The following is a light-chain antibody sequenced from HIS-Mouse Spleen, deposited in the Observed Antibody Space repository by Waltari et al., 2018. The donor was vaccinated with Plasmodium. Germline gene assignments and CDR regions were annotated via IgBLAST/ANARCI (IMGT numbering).Light chain of an antibody. V-gene: IGKV3-15*01. CDR2: GAS. CDR3: QQYNNWSFT. CDR1: QSVSSN. Sequence: EIVMTPSPATLSLSPGERATPSGRASQSVSSNLPCYQQKPGQAPRLLIYGASTRATGIPARFSGSGSGTEFTLTISSLQSEDFAVYYCQQYNNWSFTFGPGTKVDIK. J-gene: IGKJ3*01.